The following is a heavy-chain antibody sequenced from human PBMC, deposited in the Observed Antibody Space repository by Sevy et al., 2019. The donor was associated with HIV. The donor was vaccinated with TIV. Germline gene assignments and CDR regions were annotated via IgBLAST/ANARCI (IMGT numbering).Heavy chain of an antibody. CDR3: ARESAVAAFDY. CDR2: IWYDGSNK. CDR1: GFTFSSYG. J-gene: IGHJ4*02. Sequence: GGSLRLSCAASGFTFSSYGMHWVRHAPGKGLEWVAVIWYDGSNKYYADSVKGRFTISRDNSKNTLYLQMNSLRAEDTAVYYCARESAVAAFDYWGQGTLVTVSS. D-gene: IGHD6-19*01. V-gene: IGHV3-33*01.